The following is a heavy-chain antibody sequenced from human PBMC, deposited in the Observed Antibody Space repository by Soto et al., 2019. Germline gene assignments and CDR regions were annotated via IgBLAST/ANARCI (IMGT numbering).Heavy chain of an antibody. CDR1: GGSISSSSSY. CDR3: ARHGLEIFGVVPDYYYYMDV. D-gene: IGHD3-3*01. V-gene: IGHV4-39*01. Sequence: SETLSLTCTVSGGSISSSSSYWGWIRQPPGKGLEWVGSIYYLGNTYYNPSLEGRVSISVDTSKNQFSLKLSSVTAADTAVYYCARHGLEIFGVVPDYYYYMDVWGKGTTVTVSS. CDR2: IYYLGNT. J-gene: IGHJ6*03.